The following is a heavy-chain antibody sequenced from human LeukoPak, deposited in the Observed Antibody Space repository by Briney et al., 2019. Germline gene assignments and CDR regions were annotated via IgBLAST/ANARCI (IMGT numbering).Heavy chain of an antibody. J-gene: IGHJ4*02. D-gene: IGHD6-6*01. Sequence: PSETLSLTCAVYGGSFSGYYWSWIRQPPGKGLEWIGFIYYSGVTNHNPSLKSRVTISVDTSKNQFSLRLSSVTAADTAVYYCARSITTNPFDYWGQGTLVTVSS. V-gene: IGHV4-59*01. CDR3: ARSITTNPFDY. CDR2: IYYSGVT. CDR1: GGSFSGYY.